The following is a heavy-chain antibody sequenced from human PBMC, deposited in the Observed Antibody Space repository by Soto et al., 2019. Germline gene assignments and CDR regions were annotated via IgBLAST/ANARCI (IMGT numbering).Heavy chain of an antibody. J-gene: IGHJ6*02. V-gene: IGHV3-33*01. CDR2: IWYDGSNE. CDR3: ARDQLTSVAHYYGMDV. Sequence: QVQLVESGGGVVQPGRSLRLSCAASGFIFSSYGMHWVRQTPGKGLEWVAVIWYDGSNEYYADSVKGRFTISRDNSKNTLSLQMNSLRAEDAAVYYCARDQLTSVAHYYGMDVWGQGTTVTVSS. D-gene: IGHD1-1*01. CDR1: GFIFSSYG.